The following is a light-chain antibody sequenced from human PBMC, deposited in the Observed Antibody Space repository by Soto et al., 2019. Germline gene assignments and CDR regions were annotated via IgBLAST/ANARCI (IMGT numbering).Light chain of an antibody. Sequence: QSVLTQPPSVSAAPGQKVTISCSGSSSNIGGNSVSWYQQLPGTAPKLLIYDDNKRPSGIPDRFSGSKSGNTASLTVSGLQAEDEADYYCSSYAGNSRYVFGTGTKVTVL. CDR2: DDN. CDR3: SSYAGNSRYV. V-gene: IGLV1-51*01. CDR1: SSNIGGNS. J-gene: IGLJ1*01.